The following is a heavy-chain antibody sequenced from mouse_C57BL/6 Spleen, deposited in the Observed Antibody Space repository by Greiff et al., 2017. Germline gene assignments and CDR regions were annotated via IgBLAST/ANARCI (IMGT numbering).Heavy chain of an antibody. V-gene: IGHV2-5*01. CDR1: GFSLTSYG. D-gene: IGHD2-4*01. Sequence: VKLVESGPGLVQPSQSLSITCTVSGFSLTSYGVHWVRQSPGKGLEWLGVIWRGGSTDYNAAFMSRLSITKDNSKSQVFFKMNSLQADDTAIYYCAKGGDYDGGRYFDVWGTGTTVTVSS. J-gene: IGHJ1*03. CDR2: IWRGGST. CDR3: AKGGDYDGGRYFDV.